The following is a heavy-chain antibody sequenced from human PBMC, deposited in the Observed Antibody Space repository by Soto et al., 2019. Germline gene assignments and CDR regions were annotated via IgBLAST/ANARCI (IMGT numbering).Heavy chain of an antibody. CDR1: GYTFTDYF. CDR2: INPNSRGT. J-gene: IGHJ5*02. V-gene: IGHV1-2*02. CDR3: ATVTPKAVKWFDP. Sequence: ASVKVSCKASGYTFTDYFIHWVRQAPGQGFEWMGWINPNSRGTNYAPKFQGRVTMTRDTSNSTAYMELRGLRSDDTAVYYCATVTPKAVKWFDPWGQGTLVTVSS.